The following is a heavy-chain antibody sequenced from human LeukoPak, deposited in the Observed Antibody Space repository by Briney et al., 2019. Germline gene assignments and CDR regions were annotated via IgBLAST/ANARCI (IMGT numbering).Heavy chain of an antibody. CDR1: GFIFRDYA. D-gene: IGHD2-21*02. CDR3: RGGDWGY. CDR2: TDYDGNNK. Sequence: PGGSLRLSCAASGFIFRDYAMHWVRQAPGKGLEWAASTDYDGNNKYYPDSVKGRFTISRDNSKNTVYLEMNSLRVEDTAVYYCRGGDWGYWGQGTLVTVSS. V-gene: IGHV3-30*02. J-gene: IGHJ4*02.